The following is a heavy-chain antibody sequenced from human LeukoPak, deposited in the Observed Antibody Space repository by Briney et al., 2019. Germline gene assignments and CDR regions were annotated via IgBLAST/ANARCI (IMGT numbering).Heavy chain of an antibody. CDR1: GFTFSSYS. V-gene: IGHV3-48*01. J-gene: IGHJ6*02. D-gene: IGHD2-15*01. CDR2: ISSSSSTI. Sequence: GGSLRLSCAASGFTFSSYSMNWVRQAPGKGLEWVSYISSSSSTIYYADSVKGRFTISRDNAKNSLYLQMNSLRAEDTAVYYCARDRENCSGGSCYSMAPDGMDLWGQGTTVTVCS. CDR3: ARDRENCSGGSCYSMAPDGMDL.